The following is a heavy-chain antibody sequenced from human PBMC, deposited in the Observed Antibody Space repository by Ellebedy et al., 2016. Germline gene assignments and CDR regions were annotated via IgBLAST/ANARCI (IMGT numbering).Heavy chain of an antibody. D-gene: IGHD4-17*01. CDR2: IYYTGYT. CDR1: GGSISTSY. CDR3: GRHSGKTKVTAKIDN. V-gene: IGHV4-59*08. Sequence: SETLSLTCTVSGGSISTSYWTWIRQPPGKGLEWIGYIYYTGYTSYNPSLKSRVTISVDTSKNQFSLNLGPVTAADTAVYYCGRHSGKTKVTAKIDNWGQGTLVTVSS. J-gene: IGHJ4*02.